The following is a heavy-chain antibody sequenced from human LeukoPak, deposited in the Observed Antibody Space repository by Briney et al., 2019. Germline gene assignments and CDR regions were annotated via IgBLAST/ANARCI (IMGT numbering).Heavy chain of an antibody. CDR3: VKDRVSPGFNLFDP. Sequence: GGSLRLSCAASGFTFSSYAMNWVRQAPGKGLEWVSAINGRGDNTYYADSVKGRFTISRDNSKSTLFPQMNSLRAEDTAIYYCVKDRVSPGFNLFDPWGQGTLVTVSS. CDR1: GFTFSSYA. CDR2: INGRGDNT. D-gene: IGHD2/OR15-2a*01. J-gene: IGHJ5*02. V-gene: IGHV3-23*01.